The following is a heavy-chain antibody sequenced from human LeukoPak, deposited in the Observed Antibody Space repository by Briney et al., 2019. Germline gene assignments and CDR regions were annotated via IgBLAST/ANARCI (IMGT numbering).Heavy chain of an antibody. CDR3: ASAEYSSSGYYYYGMDV. D-gene: IGHD6-13*01. J-gene: IGHJ6*02. CDR1: GFTFSSYS. Sequence: PGGSLTLSCAASGFTFSSYSMIGLPQSPGKGLEGVANIKQDGSEKYYVDSVKGRFTISRDNAQNSLYLQMNSLRAEDTAVYYCASAEYSSSGYYYYGMDVWGQGTTVTVSS. V-gene: IGHV3-7*01. CDR2: IKQDGSEK.